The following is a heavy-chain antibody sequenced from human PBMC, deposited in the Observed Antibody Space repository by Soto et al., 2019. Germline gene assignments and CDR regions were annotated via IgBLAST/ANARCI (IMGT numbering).Heavy chain of an antibody. CDR1: GGALSSYP. V-gene: IGHV1-69*02. CDR3: ARVKAYPDSEGYYFDS. J-gene: IGHJ4*02. CDR2: IIPVLGLA. Sequence: QVQLVQSGAELKKPGSSVKVSCRASGGALSSYPIGWVRQAPGQGLEWMGRIIPVLGLANYAQKFQGRVTITADKSTRTAYMELTSLTSEDSAIYYCARVKAYPDSEGYYFDSWGQGTQVTVSS. D-gene: IGHD3-10*01.